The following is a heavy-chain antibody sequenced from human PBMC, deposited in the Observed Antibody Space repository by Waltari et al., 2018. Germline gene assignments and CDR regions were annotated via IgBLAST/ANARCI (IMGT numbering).Heavy chain of an antibody. Sequence: VQLVQSGAEVKKPGESLRISCKGSGYNFTTYWFSWVRQMPGKGLEWMGRIDPNDSYNNYSPSFQGHVTISGDKSINTAYLQWSRLRASDTAIYYCARHPVYWDQGHNYGLDVWGQGTTVTVSS. V-gene: IGHV5-10-1*03. D-gene: IGHD1-26*01. J-gene: IGHJ6*02. CDR1: GYNFTTYW. CDR2: IDPNDSYN. CDR3: ARHPVYWDQGHNYGLDV.